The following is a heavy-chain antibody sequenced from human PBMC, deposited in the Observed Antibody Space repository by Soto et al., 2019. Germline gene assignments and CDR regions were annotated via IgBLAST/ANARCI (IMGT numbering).Heavy chain of an antibody. CDR3: ARDRLHSGYDGDY. J-gene: IGHJ4*02. CDR1: GYTFGNYA. V-gene: IGHV1-18*01. D-gene: IGHD5-12*01. Sequence: QVQLVQSGAEVKKPGASVKVSCKASGYTFGNYAISWVRQAPGQGLEWMGWISTDDGYTNYARDRVTMTKDSSTNTAYMQLRSLRSDDTAIYYCARDRLHSGYDGDYWSQGTLVTVSS. CDR2: ISTDDGYT.